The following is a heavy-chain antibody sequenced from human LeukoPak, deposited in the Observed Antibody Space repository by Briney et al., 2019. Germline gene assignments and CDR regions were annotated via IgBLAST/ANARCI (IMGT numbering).Heavy chain of an antibody. CDR3: ARERSSWHTYGMDV. Sequence: GGSLRLSCAASGFTFSGYGMRWVRQAPGKGLEWVAVIWFDGSNKYYADSVKGRFTISRDNSKNTLYLQMNSLRAEDTAVYYCARERSSWHTYGMDVWGQGTTVTVSS. V-gene: IGHV3-33*01. J-gene: IGHJ6*02. CDR1: GFTFSGYG. D-gene: IGHD6-13*01. CDR2: IWFDGSNK.